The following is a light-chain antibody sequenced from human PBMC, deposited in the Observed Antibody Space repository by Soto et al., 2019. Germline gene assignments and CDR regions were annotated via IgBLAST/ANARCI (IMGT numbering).Light chain of an antibody. V-gene: IGKV3-11*01. J-gene: IGKJ4*01. CDR1: QSVGSP. CDR3: QQRNEWPLT. CDR2: DTS. Sequence: EIVLTQSPATLSLSPGERATLSCRASQSVGSPLAWYQQKPGQAPRLLIYDTSTRATGIPARFSGSGSGTDFILTIRSLEPEDFAVYYCQQRNEWPLTFGVGTKVEIK.